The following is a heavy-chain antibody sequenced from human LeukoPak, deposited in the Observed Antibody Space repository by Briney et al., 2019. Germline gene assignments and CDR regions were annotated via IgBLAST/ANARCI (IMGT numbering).Heavy chain of an antibody. CDR2: IYYSGST. V-gene: IGHV4-59*01. CDR3: ASAMVRGVMRGFAH. Sequence: SETLSLTCTVSGGSISSYYWSWIRQPPGKGLEWIGYIYYSGSTNYNPSLKSRVTISVDTSKNQFSLKLSSVTAADTAMYYCASAMVRGVMRGFAHWGQGTLVTVSS. D-gene: IGHD3-10*01. J-gene: IGHJ5*02. CDR1: GGSISSYY.